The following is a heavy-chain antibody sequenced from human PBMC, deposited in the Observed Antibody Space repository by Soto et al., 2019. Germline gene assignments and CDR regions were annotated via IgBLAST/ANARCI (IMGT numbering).Heavy chain of an antibody. CDR2: ISYDGSNK. D-gene: IGHD4-17*01. J-gene: IGHJ4*02. CDR3: ASAPTTVVTPYYFDY. CDR1: GFTFSSYA. V-gene: IGHV3-30-3*01. Sequence: QVQLVESGGGVVQPGRSLRLSCAASGFTFSSYAIHWVRQAPGKGLEWVAVISYDGSNKYYADSVKGRFTISRDNSKNTLYLQMNSLRAEDTAVYYCASAPTTVVTPYYFDYWGQGTLVTVSS.